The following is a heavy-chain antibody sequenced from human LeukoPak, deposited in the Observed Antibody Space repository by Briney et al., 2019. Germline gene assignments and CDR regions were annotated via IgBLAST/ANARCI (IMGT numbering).Heavy chain of an antibody. D-gene: IGHD6-6*01. CDR1: GYTFTGYY. V-gene: IGHV1-2*02. J-gene: IGHJ4*02. CDR2: INPNSGGT. Sequence: ASVKVSCKASGYTFTGYYMHWVRQAPGQGLEWMGWINPNSGGTNYAQKFQGRVTMTRDTSISIAYMELSRLRSDDTAVYYCARPYSSSAAWGYWGQGTLVTVSS. CDR3: ARPYSSSAAWGY.